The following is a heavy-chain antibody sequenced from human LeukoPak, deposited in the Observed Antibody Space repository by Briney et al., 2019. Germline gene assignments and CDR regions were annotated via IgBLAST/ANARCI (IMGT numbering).Heavy chain of an antibody. CDR3: VRDVSRRIGMDV. CDR1: GFSFNSYT. J-gene: IGHJ6*02. Sequence: GGSLRLSCLASGFSFNSYTMNWVREAPGKGLEWVSTISPVSSYTWYAESVKGRFTISRDNPKNSLYLQVGSLRAEDTAVYYCVRDVSRRIGMDVWGQGTTVTVSS. D-gene: IGHD2/OR15-2a*01. V-gene: IGHV3-21*01. CDR2: ISPVSSYT.